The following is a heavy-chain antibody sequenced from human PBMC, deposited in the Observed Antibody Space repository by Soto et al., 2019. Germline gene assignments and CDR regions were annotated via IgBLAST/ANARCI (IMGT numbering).Heavy chain of an antibody. CDR1: GGTFGNHA. V-gene: IGHV1-69*01. Sequence: QVQLVQSGAEVKKPGSSVRVSCKASGGTFGNHAISWVRQAPEQGLEWLGGIIPVLGVGDNAQNFQGRVTITADASTSTAYLELSSLRSEDTALYYCAREAGYTYGYVFDYWGQETLVTVSS. CDR3: AREAGYTYGYVFDY. D-gene: IGHD5-18*01. J-gene: IGHJ4*02. CDR2: IIPVLGVG.